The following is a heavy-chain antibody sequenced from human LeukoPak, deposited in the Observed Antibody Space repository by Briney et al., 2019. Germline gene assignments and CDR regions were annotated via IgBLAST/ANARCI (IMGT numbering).Heavy chain of an antibody. CDR3: AKEGKTRNWNYYQAKSVY. CDR1: GFTFSNSA. V-gene: IGHV3-23*01. CDR2: SGSGGST. J-gene: IGHJ4*02. Sequence: PGGSLRLSCAASGFTFSNSAMTWVRQTPGKGLEWVSASGSGGSTYYADSVKGRFTISRDNSKNTLSLQMNSLRAEGTAVYYCAKEGKTRNWNYYQAKSVYWGQGTLVTVSS. D-gene: IGHD1-7*01.